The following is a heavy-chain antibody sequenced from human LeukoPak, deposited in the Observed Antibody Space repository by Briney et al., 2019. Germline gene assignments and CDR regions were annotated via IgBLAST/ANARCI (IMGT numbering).Heavy chain of an antibody. Sequence: SETLSLTCTVSGDSICSHYWSWIRQPPGKGLEWIGYIYYSGTTNYNPSLKTRVTMSLDTSKNQFSLKLSSVTAADTAVYYCARHWASAAPGFYYYYMDVWGKGTTVTVSS. CDR2: IYYSGTT. CDR3: ARHWASAAPGFYYYYMDV. D-gene: IGHD6-13*01. CDR1: GDSICSHY. V-gene: IGHV4-59*08. J-gene: IGHJ6*03.